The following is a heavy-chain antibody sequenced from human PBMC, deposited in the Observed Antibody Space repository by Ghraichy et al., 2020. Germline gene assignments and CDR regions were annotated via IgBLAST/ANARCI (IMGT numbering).Heavy chain of an antibody. Sequence: GGSLRLSCAASGFTFSSYWMSWVRQAPGKGLEWVANIKQDGSEKYYVDSVKGRFTISRDNAKNSLYLQMNSLRAEDTVVYYCARDADCSSTSCYPTWGQGTLVTVSS. V-gene: IGHV3-7*01. D-gene: IGHD2-2*01. CDR3: ARDADCSSTSCYPT. J-gene: IGHJ5*02. CDR2: IKQDGSEK. CDR1: GFTFSSYW.